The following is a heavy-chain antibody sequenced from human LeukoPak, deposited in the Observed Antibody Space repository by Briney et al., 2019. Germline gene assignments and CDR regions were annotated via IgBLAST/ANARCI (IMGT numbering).Heavy chain of an antibody. V-gene: IGHV3-30-3*01. D-gene: IGHD6-13*01. CDR2: ISYDGGNK. J-gene: IGHJ4*02. Sequence: PGGSLRLSCAASGFTVSSNYMSWVRQAPGKGLEWVALISYDGGNKYYIDSVKGRFTISRDNSKNTLYLQMNSLRAEDTAVYYCARVFGFPIAAAGLLPDYWGQGTLVTVSS. CDR3: ARVFGFPIAAAGLLPDY. CDR1: GFTVSSNY.